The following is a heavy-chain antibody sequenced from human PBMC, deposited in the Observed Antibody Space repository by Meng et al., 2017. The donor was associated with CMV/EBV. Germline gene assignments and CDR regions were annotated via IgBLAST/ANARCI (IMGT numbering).Heavy chain of an antibody. CDR2: IRSKANSYAT. CDR1: GFTFSGSA. Sequence: GVLKISCAASGFTFSGSAMHWVRQASGKGLEWVGRIRSKANSYATAYAASVKGRFTISRDDSKNTAYLQMNSLKTEDTAVYYCTRASFSRYCSSTSCYYGMDVWGQGTTVTVSS. V-gene: IGHV3-73*01. CDR3: TRASFSRYCSSTSCYYGMDV. D-gene: IGHD2-2*01. J-gene: IGHJ6*02.